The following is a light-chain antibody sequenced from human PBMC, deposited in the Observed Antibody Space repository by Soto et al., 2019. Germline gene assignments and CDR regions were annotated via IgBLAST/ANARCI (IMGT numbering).Light chain of an antibody. V-gene: IGKV1-5*01. CDR2: DAS. Sequence: DIQMTQSPSTLSASVGDRVTITCRPSESISTWLAWYQQKPGKAPKLLIYDASTLQTGVPSRFSGSGSGTKVTLTISILQPDDFATYFCQHYNHYPFTFGQGTKLESK. CDR3: QHYNHYPFT. CDR1: ESISTW. J-gene: IGKJ2*01.